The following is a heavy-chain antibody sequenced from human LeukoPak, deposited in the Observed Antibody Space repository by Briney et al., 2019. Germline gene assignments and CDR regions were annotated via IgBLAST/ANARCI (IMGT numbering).Heavy chain of an antibody. J-gene: IGHJ4*02. V-gene: IGHV1-69*04. CDR3: ATELRWKDH. D-gene: IGHD4-23*01. CDR2: IIPILGIA. CDR1: GGTFSNYA. Sequence: SVKVSCKASGGTFSNYAISWVRQAPGQGLEWMGRIIPILGIAHYAQNFQGRVTMTRDTSISTAYMELSSLTSEDTAVYYCATELRWKDHWGQGTLVTVSS.